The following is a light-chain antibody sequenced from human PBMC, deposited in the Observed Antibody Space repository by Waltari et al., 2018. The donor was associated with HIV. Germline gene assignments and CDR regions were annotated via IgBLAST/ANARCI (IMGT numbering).Light chain of an antibody. CDR1: DIGHKS. V-gene: IGLV3-21*02. Sequence: SYVLSQPPSVSVAPGQTARIPCWGNDIGHKSVHWSQPRAGQAPVLVVYENSDRPSGIPERFSGSNSENTATLSSSSVEAGDEAGDEADYYCQVWDTSRDHPLFGGGTKLTVL. J-gene: IGLJ3*02. CDR3: QVWDTSRDHPL. CDR2: ENS.